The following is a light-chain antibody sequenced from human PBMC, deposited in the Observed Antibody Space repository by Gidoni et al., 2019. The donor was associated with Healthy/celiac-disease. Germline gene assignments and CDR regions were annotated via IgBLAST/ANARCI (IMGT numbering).Light chain of an antibody. CDR1: QGISSY. J-gene: IGKJ5*01. CDR3: QQYYSYPPG. V-gene: IGKV1-8*01. Sequence: AIRMTQSPSSFSASTGDRVTITCRASQGISSYLAWYQQKPGKAPKLLIYAASTLQSGVPSRFSGSGSGTDFTLTISCLQSEDFATYYCQQYYSYPPGFXQXTRLXIK. CDR2: AAS.